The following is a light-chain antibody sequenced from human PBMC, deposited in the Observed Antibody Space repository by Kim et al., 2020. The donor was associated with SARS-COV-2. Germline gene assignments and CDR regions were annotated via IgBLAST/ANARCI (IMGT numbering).Light chain of an antibody. V-gene: IGKV1-5*03. CDR1: QSIDGW. J-gene: IGKJ1*01. CDR3: KQYETYWT. Sequence: DIQMTQSPSTLSAFVGDRVTITCRASQSIDGWLAWYQQRPGKAPRLLIYQASKLADGVPSRFSGSGSGTDFTLTVFNLQPDDSAVYYCKQYETYWTFGPGTRVEI. CDR2: QAS.